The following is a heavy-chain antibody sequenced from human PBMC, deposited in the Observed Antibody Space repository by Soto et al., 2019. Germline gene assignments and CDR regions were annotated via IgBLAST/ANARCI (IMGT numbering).Heavy chain of an antibody. CDR2: ISAYNGNT. V-gene: IGHV1-18*04. CDR1: GYTFTSYG. D-gene: IGHD3-10*01. CDR3: AREPYGSGSYYPDDY. Sequence: GASVKVSCKASGYTFTSYGISWVRQAPGQGLEWMGWISAYNGNTNYAQKLQGRVTMTTDTSTSTAYMELGSLRSDDTAVYYCAREPYGSGSYYPDDYWGQGTLVTVSS. J-gene: IGHJ4*02.